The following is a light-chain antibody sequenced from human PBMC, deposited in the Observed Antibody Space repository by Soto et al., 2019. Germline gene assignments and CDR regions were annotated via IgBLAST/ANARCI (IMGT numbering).Light chain of an antibody. CDR3: QSYDTNTVV. CDR1: SGSIGSNS. CDR2: EDD. Sequence: NFMLTQPHSVSESPGKTVTISCTRSSGSIGSNSVQWYQQRPGSAPSIVIYEDDQRPSGVPNRFAGSIDRSSNSASLTISGLQPEDEADYCCQSYDTNTVVFGGGTKLTVL. V-gene: IGLV6-57*04. J-gene: IGLJ2*01.